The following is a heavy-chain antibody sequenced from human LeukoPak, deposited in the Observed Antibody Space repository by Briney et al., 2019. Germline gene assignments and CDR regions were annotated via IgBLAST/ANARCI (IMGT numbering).Heavy chain of an antibody. D-gene: IGHD1-26*01. CDR3: ARGERVGAKFFDY. V-gene: IGHV3-33*01. J-gene: IGHJ4*02. CDR1: GFTFSSYG. Sequence: GRSLRPSCAASGFTFSSYGMHWVRQAPGKGLEWVAVIWYDGSNKYYADSVKGRFTISRDNSKNTLYLQMNSLRAEDTAVHYCARGERVGAKFFDYWGQGTLVTVSS. CDR2: IWYDGSNK.